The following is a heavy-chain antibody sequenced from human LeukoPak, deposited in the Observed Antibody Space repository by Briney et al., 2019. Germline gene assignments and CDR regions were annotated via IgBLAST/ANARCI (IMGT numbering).Heavy chain of an antibody. Sequence: AGGSLRLSCAASGFTFSSYAMHWVRQAPGKGLEWVAVISYGGSNKYYADSVKGRFTISRDNSKNTLYLQMNSLRAEDTAVYYCARAPHYYASDYWGQGTLVTVSS. J-gene: IGHJ4*02. CDR3: ARAPHYYASDY. CDR2: ISYGGSNK. CDR1: GFTFSSYA. D-gene: IGHD3-10*01. V-gene: IGHV3-30-3*01.